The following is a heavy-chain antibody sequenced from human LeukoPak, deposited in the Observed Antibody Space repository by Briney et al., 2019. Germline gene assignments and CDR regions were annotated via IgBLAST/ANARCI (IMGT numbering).Heavy chain of an antibody. D-gene: IGHD1-1*01. V-gene: IGHV4-39*07. CDR2: IYYSGST. CDR3: ARGATRNEYNWFDP. CDR1: GGSISSSSYY. J-gene: IGHJ5*02. Sequence: SETLSLTCTVSGGSISSSSYYWGWIRQPPGKGLEWIGSIYYSGSTYYNPSLKSRVTISVDTSKNQFSLKLSSVTAADTAVYYCARGATRNEYNWFDPWGQGTLVTVSS.